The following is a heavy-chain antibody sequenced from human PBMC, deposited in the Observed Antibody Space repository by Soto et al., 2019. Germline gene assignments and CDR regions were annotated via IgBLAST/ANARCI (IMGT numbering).Heavy chain of an antibody. Sequence: QVQLQESGPGLVKPSETLSLTCTVSGGSVSSGSYYWSWIRQPPGKGLEWIVYIYYSGSTNYNPAHKSRVTISVDTSKNQCSLKLSSVTAADTAVYYCARDGWSSTSCYNGWFDPWGQGTLVTVSS. D-gene: IGHD2-2*02. V-gene: IGHV4-61*01. CDR1: GGSVSSGSYY. J-gene: IGHJ5*02. CDR3: ARDGWSSTSCYNGWFDP. CDR2: IYYSGST.